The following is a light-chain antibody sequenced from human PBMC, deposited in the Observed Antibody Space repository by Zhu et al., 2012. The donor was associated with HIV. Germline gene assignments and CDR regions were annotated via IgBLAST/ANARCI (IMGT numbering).Light chain of an antibody. CDR2: GAS. J-gene: IGKJ5*01. V-gene: IGKV3-20*01. CDR3: QQYLTLIT. CDR1: QSVSSTY. Sequence: EIVLTQSPGTLSLSPGERATLSCRASQSVSSTYLAWYQQKPGQAPRLLILGASNRATGIPDRFSGSGSGTDFTLTISRLEPEDSAVYYCQQYLTLITFGQGTRVEIK.